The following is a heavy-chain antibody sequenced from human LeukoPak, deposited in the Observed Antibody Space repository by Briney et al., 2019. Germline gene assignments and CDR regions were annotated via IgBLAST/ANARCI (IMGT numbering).Heavy chain of an antibody. Sequence: PGGSLRLSCAASGFTFSKAWMSWVRDAPGKGLEWVGRIKSKTDGGTTDYAAPVKGRFTISRHESKNTRNLQLNRLKTDDTVVYYWTSAPPPQGRYSVVVPAFPDYWGQGTLVTVSS. V-gene: IGHV3-15*01. CDR1: GFTFSKAW. CDR3: TSAPPPQGRYSVVVPAFPDY. D-gene: IGHD2-2*01. CDR2: IKSKTDGGTT. J-gene: IGHJ4*02.